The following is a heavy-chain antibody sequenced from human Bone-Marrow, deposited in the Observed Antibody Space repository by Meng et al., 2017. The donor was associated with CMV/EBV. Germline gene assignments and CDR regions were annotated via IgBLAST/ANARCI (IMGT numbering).Heavy chain of an antibody. Sequence: ASVKVSCKASGYTFTSYGISWVRQAPGQGLEWMGWISAYSGNTNYAQKIQGIVTMTTDTSTSTAYMELRSLRSDDTAVYYCARSPHFYTVTMVDAFDIWGQGTMVTVSS. D-gene: IGHD4-17*01. CDR2: ISAYSGNT. CDR3: ARSPHFYTVTMVDAFDI. CDR1: GYTFTSYG. V-gene: IGHV1-18*01. J-gene: IGHJ3*02.